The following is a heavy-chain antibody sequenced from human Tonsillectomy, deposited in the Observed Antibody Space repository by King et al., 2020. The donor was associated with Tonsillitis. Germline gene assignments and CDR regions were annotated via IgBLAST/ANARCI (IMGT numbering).Heavy chain of an antibody. CDR2: ISSSGSTI. V-gene: IGHV3-48*03. CDR3: ARDRRYYGSGSYRGGFDY. Sequence: VQLVESGGGLVQPGGSLRLSCAASGFTFSSYEMNWVRQAPGKGLEWVSYISSSGSTIYYADSVKGRFTISRDNAKNSLYLQMNSLRAADTAVYYCARDRRYYGSGSYRGGFDYWGQGTLVTVSS. J-gene: IGHJ4*02. D-gene: IGHD3-10*01. CDR1: GFTFSSYE.